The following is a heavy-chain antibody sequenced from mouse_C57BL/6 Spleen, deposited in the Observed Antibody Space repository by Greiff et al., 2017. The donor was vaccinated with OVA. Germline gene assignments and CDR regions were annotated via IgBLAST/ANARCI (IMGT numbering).Heavy chain of an antibody. CDR1: GYTFTDYN. CDR3: AWGLGDSYAMDY. Sequence: EVQLQQSGPELVKPGASVKMSCKASGYTFTDYNMHWVKQSHGKSLEWIGYINPNNGGTSYNQKFKGKATLTVNKSSSTAYMELRSLTSEDSAVYYCAWGLGDSYAMDYWGQGTSVTVSS. J-gene: IGHJ4*01. D-gene: IGHD2-2*01. CDR2: INPNNGGT. V-gene: IGHV1-22*01.